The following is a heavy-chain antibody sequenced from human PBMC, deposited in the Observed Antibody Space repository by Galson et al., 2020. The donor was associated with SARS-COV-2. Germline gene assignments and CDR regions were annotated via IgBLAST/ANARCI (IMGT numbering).Heavy chain of an antibody. CDR3: VRDSGSISGGIWYDALDM. Sequence: GESLKISCEASGFTLSSYWMTWVRQAPGKGLEWVANIKEHGTEQNYVDSVKGRFTISRDNAKNSLSLQLNTLRVEDTAVYYCVRDSGSISGGIWYDALDMWGQGTMVTVSS. CDR1: GFTLSSYW. V-gene: IGHV3-7*05. CDR2: IKEHGTEQ. D-gene: IGHD2-15*01. J-gene: IGHJ3*02.